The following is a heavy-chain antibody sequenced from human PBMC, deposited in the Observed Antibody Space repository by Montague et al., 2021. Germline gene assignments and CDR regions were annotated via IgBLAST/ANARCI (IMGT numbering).Heavy chain of an antibody. V-gene: IGHV2-5*01. D-gene: IGHD6-19*01. J-gene: IGHJ4*02. Sequence: PALVKPTQTLTLTCNFSGFSLNTRAVGVGWSRQPPGKALEWLALIYWNDDKRYSPSLKSRLTITKDTSKNQVVLTMTNADPVDTAAYYCARYNSGWYSDFDYWSQGTLVTVSS. CDR3: ARYNSGWYSDFDY. CDR2: IYWNDDK. CDR1: GFSLNTRAVG.